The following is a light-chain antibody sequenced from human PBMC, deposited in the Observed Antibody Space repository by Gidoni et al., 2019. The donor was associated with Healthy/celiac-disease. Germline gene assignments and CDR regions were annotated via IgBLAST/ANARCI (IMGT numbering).Light chain of an antibody. V-gene: IGKV1-39*01. J-gene: IGKJ2*04. CDR1: QSISSY. CDR2: AAS. CDR3: QQSYSTLLCS. Sequence: DIQMTQSPSSLSASVGDRVTIPCRASQSISSYLNWYQQKPGKAPKLLIYAASSLQSGVPSRFSGSGSGTDFTLTISSLQPEDFATYYCQQSYSTLLCSFGQGTKLEIK.